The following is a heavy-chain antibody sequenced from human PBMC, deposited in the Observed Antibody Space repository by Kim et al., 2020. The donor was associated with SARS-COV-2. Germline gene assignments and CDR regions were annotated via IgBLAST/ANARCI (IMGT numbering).Heavy chain of an antibody. D-gene: IGHD3-22*01. J-gene: IGHJ6*02. CDR2: ISSSSSYI. Sequence: GGSLRLSCAASGFTFSSYSMNWVRQAPGKGLEWVSSISSSSSYIYYADSVKGRFTISRDNAKNSLYLQMNSLRAEDTAVYYCARGEYYYDMGERDGMDVWGQGTTVTVSS. V-gene: IGHV3-21*01. CDR1: GFTFSSYS. CDR3: ARGEYYYDMGERDGMDV.